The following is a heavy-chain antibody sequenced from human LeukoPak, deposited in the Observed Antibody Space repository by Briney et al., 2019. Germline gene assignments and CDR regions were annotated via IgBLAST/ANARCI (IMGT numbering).Heavy chain of an antibody. CDR3: ARGGDDSGLYFAY. D-gene: IGHD3-22*01. Sequence: APVKVSCKASGYSFTGFYIHWVRQAPGQRLEWMAWINPQSGAANYAQKFKGRITTTRDMSITTAYMEVTTLRSDDTAVYYCARGGDDSGLYFAYWGQGTLVTVSS. J-gene: IGHJ4*02. V-gene: IGHV1-2*02. CDR2: INPQSGAA. CDR1: GYSFTGFY.